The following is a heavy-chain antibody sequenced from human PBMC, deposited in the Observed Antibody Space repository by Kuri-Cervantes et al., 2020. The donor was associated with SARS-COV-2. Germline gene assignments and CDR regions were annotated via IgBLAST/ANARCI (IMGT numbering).Heavy chain of an antibody. V-gene: IGHV3-11*06. J-gene: IGHJ3*02. CDR1: GCTFIYSH. CDR2: ISSDSSHT. Sequence: GGSLRLSCAASGCTFIYSHMSWIRQAPGKGLEWVSYISSDSSHTNNAESVKGRFTISRDNPKNSLYLQMKSLRAEDTAVYYCARLVFVDAFDIWGQGTMVTVSS. D-gene: IGHD2-2*01. CDR3: ARLVFVDAFDI.